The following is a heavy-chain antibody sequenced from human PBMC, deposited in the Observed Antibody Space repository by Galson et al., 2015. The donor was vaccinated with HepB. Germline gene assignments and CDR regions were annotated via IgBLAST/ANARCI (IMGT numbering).Heavy chain of an antibody. D-gene: IGHD6-13*01. CDR1: GSMLSSYS. V-gene: IGHV3-21*01. J-gene: IGHJ6*02. Sequence: SLRLSCAASGSMLSSYSMNWVRQAPGKGLEWVSSMSSSTNYIYYADSVKGRFTVSIDNAKNSLFLQMNSLRDEDTAVYYCATNTPAAGMRDSGMDVWGQGTAVTVSS. CDR3: ATNTPAAGMRDSGMDV. CDR2: MSSSTNYI.